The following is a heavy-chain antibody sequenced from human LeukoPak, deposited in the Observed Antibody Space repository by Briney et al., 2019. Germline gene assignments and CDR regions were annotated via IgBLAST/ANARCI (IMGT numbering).Heavy chain of an antibody. CDR3: ARDSSEFRSLIPH. J-gene: IGHJ1*01. V-gene: IGHV1-69*13. D-gene: IGHD2-21*01. CDR1: GGTFSNYA. CDR2: IIPIFGTA. Sequence: SVKVSCKASGGTFSNYAISWVRQAPGQGLERMGGIIPIFGTANYAEKFRGRVTITADETTSTAYMELSRLKSEDTAVYYCARDSSEFRSLIPHWGQGTLVTVSS.